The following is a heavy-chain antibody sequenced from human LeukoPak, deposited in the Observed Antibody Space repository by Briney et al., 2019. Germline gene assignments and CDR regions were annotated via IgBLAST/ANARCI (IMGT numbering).Heavy chain of an antibody. CDR3: AELGITMIGGV. J-gene: IGHJ6*04. V-gene: IGHV3-48*04. D-gene: IGHD3-10*02. Sequence: GGSLRLSCVASGFTFNSYSMNWVRQAPGKGLEWVSSISSSGSTIYYADSVKGRFTISRDNAKNSLYLQMNSLRAEDTAVYYCAELGITMIGGVWGKGTTVTISS. CDR1: GFTFNSYS. CDR2: ISSSGSTI.